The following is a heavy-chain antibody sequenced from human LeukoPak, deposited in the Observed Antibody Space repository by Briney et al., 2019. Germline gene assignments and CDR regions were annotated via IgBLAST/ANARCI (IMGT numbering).Heavy chain of an antibody. J-gene: IGHJ4*02. CDR3: ARVLTPLDPGGESGLDY. D-gene: IGHD3-10*01. CDR2: INPNSGGT. V-gene: IGHV1-2*02. CDR1: GYTFTSYY. Sequence: GASVKVSCKASGYTFTSYYMHWVRQAPGQGLEWMGWINPNSGGTNYAQKFQGRVTMTRDTSISTAYMELSRLRSDDTAIFYCARVLTPLDPGGESGLDYWGQGTLVTVSS.